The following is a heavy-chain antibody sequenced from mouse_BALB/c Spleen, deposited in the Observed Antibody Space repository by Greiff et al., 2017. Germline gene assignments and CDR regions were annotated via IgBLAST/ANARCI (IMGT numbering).Heavy chain of an antibody. D-gene: IGHD2-4*01. CDR2: ISSGGGYT. J-gene: IGHJ4*01. Sequence: EVKLMESGGDLVKPGGSLKLSCAASGFTFSSYGMSWVRQTPDKRLEWVATISSGGGYTYYPESVKGRFNISRDNAKNTLYLQMSSLKSEDTAMYYCARQWGDYDVGYYAMDYWGQGTSVTVSS. CDR3: ARQWGDYDVGYYAMDY. V-gene: IGHV5-6*01. CDR1: GFTFSSYG.